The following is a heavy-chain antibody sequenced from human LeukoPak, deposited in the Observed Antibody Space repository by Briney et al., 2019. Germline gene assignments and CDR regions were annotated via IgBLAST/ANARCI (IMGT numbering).Heavy chain of an antibody. CDR2: INSDGIIT. Sequence: GGTLRLSCAASGFTFSTYWMHWVRQAPGKGLVWVSHINSDGIITSYADSVKGRFTISRDNAKNTLYLQMNSLRAEDTAVYYCARDPAAYGMDVWGQGTTVTV. J-gene: IGHJ6*02. CDR1: GFTFSTYW. V-gene: IGHV3-74*01. CDR3: ARDPAAYGMDV. D-gene: IGHD6-13*01.